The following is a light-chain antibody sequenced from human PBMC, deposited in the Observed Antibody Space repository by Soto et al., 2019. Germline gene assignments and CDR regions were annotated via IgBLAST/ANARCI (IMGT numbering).Light chain of an antibody. CDR3: SSYAGNGNLDVI. Sequence: QSALTQPPSASGSPGQSVAISCSGSSSINYNYVSWYQHHPGKAPKLMIYEVDKRPSGVPDRFSGSKSGNTVSLTVSGLQAEDEADYYCSSYAGNGNLDVIFGGGTQLTVL. CDR2: EVD. V-gene: IGLV2-8*01. CDR1: SSINYNY. J-gene: IGLJ2*01.